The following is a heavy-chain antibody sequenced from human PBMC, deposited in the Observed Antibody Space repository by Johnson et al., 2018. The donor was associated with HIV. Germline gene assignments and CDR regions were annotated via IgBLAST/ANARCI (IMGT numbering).Heavy chain of an antibody. Sequence: QVQLVESGGGLVKPGGSLRLSCAVSGFTFNDYYMTWIRQAPGRGSEWISYISSSGINIYYADSVKGRFTISRDNSKNTLYLQMNSLRGDDTAVYYCAREKAWIQLWDDAFDVWGQGTMVTV. V-gene: IGHV3-11*04. D-gene: IGHD5-18*01. CDR3: AREKAWIQLWDDAFDV. CDR1: GFTFNDYY. J-gene: IGHJ3*01. CDR2: ISSSGINI.